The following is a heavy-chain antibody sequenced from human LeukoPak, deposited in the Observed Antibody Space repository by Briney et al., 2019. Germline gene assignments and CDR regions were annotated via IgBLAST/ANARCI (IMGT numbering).Heavy chain of an antibody. V-gene: IGHV1-24*01. D-gene: IGHD6-13*01. CDR2: FDPEDGET. J-gene: IGHJ4*02. CDR3: ATDLASIAAAGNSDY. CDR1: GYTLTELS. Sequence: ASVKVSCKVSGYTLTELSMHWVRQAPGKGLEWMGGFDPEDGETIYAQKFQGGATMTEDTSTDTAYMELSSLRSEDTAVYYCATDLASIAAAGNSDYWGQGTRVTVSS.